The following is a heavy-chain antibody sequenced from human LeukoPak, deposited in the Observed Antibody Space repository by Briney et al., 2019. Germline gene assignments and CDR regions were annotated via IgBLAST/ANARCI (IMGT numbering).Heavy chain of an antibody. CDR1: GGSSSSSNW. V-gene: IGHV4-4*02. CDR3: AGKEYYYYGMDV. Sequence: SGTLSLTCAVSGGSSSSSNWWNWVRQPPGKGLEWIGEIDHSGRTNHNPSLKSRVTISVDKSKNQISLKLSSVTAADTAVYYCAGKEYYYYGMDVWGQGTTVTVSS. CDR2: IDHSGRT. J-gene: IGHJ6*01. D-gene: IGHD4-23*01.